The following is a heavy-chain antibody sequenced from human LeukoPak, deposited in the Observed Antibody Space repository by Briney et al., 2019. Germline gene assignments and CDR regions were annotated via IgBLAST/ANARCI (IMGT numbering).Heavy chain of an antibody. CDR1: GFTFSDYY. J-gene: IGHJ4*02. Sequence: GGSLRLSCAASGFTFSDYYMSWIRQAPGKGLEWVSYISSSGSNIYYADSVKGRFTISRDNAKNSLYLQMNSLRAEDTALYHCARADGYYGSGSYFYWGQGTLVTVSS. D-gene: IGHD3-10*01. CDR3: ARADGYYGSGSYFY. CDR2: ISSSGSNI. V-gene: IGHV3-11*01.